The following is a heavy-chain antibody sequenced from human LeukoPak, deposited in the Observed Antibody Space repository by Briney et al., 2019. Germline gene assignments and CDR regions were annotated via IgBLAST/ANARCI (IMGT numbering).Heavy chain of an antibody. CDR2: IKQDGSEE. V-gene: IGHV3-7*01. Sequence: PGGSLRLSCAASGFTFSDYWMTWVRQAPGRGLEWVANIKQDGSEENYVDSVRGRFTISRDNSKNTLYLQMNSLRAEDTAVYYCAKDPGHSADWFDPWGQGTLVTVSS. J-gene: IGHJ5*02. CDR3: AKDPGHSADWFDP. D-gene: IGHD3-9*01. CDR1: GFTFSDYW.